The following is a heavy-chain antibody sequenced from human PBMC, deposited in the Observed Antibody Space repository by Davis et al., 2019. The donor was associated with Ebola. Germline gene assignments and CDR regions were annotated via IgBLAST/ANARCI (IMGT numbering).Heavy chain of an antibody. CDR3: ARWGGMDV. V-gene: IGHV3-66*02. CDR2: IYSGGNT. D-gene: IGHD3-16*01. J-gene: IGHJ6*02. CDR1: GFTVSSNY. Sequence: GESLKISCAASGFTVSSNYMNWVRQAPGKGLEWVSVIYSGGNTYYADSVKGRFTISRDNSKNTLYLQMNSLRAEDTAVYYCARWGGMDVWGQGTTVTVSS.